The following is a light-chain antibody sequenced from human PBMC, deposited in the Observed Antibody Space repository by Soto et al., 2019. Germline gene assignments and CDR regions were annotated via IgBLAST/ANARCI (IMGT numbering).Light chain of an antibody. V-gene: IGKV1-33*01. CDR1: QDISNY. Sequence: DIQMTQSPSSLSASVVDRVTITFQASQDISNYLNWYQQKPGKAPKLLIYDASNLETGVPSRFSGSGSGTDFTFTISSLQPEDIATYYCKQYDNLRTCGQGTKGDIK. CDR2: DAS. CDR3: KQYDNLRT. J-gene: IGKJ1*01.